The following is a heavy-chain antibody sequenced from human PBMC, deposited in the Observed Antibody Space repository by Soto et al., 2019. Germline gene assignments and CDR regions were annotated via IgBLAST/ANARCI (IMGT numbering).Heavy chain of an antibody. Sequence: SVKVSCKASGGTFRCYAISLVLQAPGQVLEWMGGIIPIFGTANYAQKFQGRVTITADESTSTAYMELSSLRSEDTAVYYCARRFGSGRYYFDYWGQGTLVTVSS. CDR1: GGTFRCYA. J-gene: IGHJ4*02. D-gene: IGHD3-10*01. CDR2: IIPIFGTA. CDR3: ARRFGSGRYYFDY. V-gene: IGHV1-69*13.